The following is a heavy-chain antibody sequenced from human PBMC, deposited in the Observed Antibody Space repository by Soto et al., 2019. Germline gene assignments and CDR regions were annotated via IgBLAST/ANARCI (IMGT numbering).Heavy chain of an antibody. CDR1: GGTFSSYA. Sequence: QVQLVQSGAEVKKPGSSVKVSCKASGGTFSSYAISWVRQAPGQGLEWMGGIIPIFGTANYAQKFQGRVTITADESTSTAYMELSSLRSEGTAVYYCARSLTYYYDSSGYYHGGHVYYFDYWGQGTLVTVSS. D-gene: IGHD3-22*01. J-gene: IGHJ4*02. CDR3: ARSLTYYYDSSGYYHGGHVYYFDY. CDR2: IIPIFGTA. V-gene: IGHV1-69*01.